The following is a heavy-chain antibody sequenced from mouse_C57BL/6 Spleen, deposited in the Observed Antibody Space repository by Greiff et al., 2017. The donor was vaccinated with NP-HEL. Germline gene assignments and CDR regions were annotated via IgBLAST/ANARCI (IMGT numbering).Heavy chain of an antibody. Sequence: QVQLQQPGAELVKPGASVKLSCKASGYTFTSYWMQWVKQRPGQGLEWIGEIDPSDSYTNYNQKFKGKATLTVDTSSSTAYMQLSSLTSEDSAVYYCARRRRNWGLYFDYWGQGTTLTVSS. J-gene: IGHJ2*01. D-gene: IGHD4-1*01. CDR1: GYTFTSYW. CDR2: IDPSDSYT. CDR3: ARRRRNWGLYFDY. V-gene: IGHV1-50*01.